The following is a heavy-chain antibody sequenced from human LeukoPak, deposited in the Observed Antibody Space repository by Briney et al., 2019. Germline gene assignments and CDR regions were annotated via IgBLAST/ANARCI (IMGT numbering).Heavy chain of an antibody. CDR3: ARDLTKQTTVNVFDI. Sequence: GGSLRLSCAASGFTFSSYWMSWVRQAPGKGLEWVANIKQDGSEKYYVDSVKGRFTISRDNAKKTLYLQMNSLRAEDTAVYYCARDLTKQTTVNVFDIWGQGTMVTVSS. CDR1: GFTFSSYW. V-gene: IGHV3-7*01. CDR2: IKQDGSEK. J-gene: IGHJ3*02. D-gene: IGHD4-17*01.